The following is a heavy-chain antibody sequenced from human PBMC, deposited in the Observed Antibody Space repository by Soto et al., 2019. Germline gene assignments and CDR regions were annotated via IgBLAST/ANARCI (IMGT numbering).Heavy chain of an antibody. CDR1: GFTFSDYY. CDR3: VRDRGYPDSFDV. V-gene: IGHV3-11*04. J-gene: IGHJ3*01. CDR2: ISSSGSTI. Sequence: PGGSLRLSCAASGFTFSDYYMSWIRQAPGKGLEWVSYISSSGSTIYYADSVKGRFTISRDNAKNTLFLQMNSLKAEDTAVYYCVRDRGYPDSFDVWGRGTMVTVSS. D-gene: IGHD3-10*01.